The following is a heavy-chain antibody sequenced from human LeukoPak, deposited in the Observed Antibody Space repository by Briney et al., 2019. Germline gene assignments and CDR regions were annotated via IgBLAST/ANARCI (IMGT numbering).Heavy chain of an antibody. J-gene: IGHJ4*02. Sequence: ASVKVSCKASGYTFTGYYMHWVRQAPGQGLEWMGWINPNSGGTNYAQKFQGRVTMTRDTSISTAYMELSRLRSDDTAVYYCARDEGGGYYDILTGYYMRGYYFDYWGQGTLVTVSS. CDR2: INPNSGGT. D-gene: IGHD3-9*01. V-gene: IGHV1-2*02. CDR1: GYTFTGYY. CDR3: ARDEGGGYYDILTGYYMRGYYFDY.